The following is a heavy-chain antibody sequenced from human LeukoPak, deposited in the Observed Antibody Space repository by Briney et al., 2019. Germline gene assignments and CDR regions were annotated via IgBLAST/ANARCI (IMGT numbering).Heavy chain of an antibody. CDR2: MNPNSGNT. Sequence: ASVKVSCKASGYTFTSYDINWVRQATGQGLEWMGWMNPNSGNTGYAQKFQGRVTITRNTSISTAYMELSSLRSEDTAVYYCARGSDPNYYDSSGYSLSYWGQGTLVTVSS. CDR1: GYTFTSYD. V-gene: IGHV1-8*03. CDR3: ARGSDPNYYDSSGYSLSY. J-gene: IGHJ4*02. D-gene: IGHD3-22*01.